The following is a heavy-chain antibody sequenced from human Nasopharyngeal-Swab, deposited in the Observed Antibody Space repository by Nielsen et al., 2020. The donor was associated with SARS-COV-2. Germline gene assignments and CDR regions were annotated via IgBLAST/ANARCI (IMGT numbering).Heavy chain of an antibody. CDR2: ISAYNGNT. Sequence: GESLKISCKGSGYSFTSYGISWVRQAPGQGLEWMGWISAYNGNTNYAQKLQGRVTMTTDTSTSTAYMELRSLRSDDTAVYYCAREIEDKGTPLFDPWGQGTLVTVSS. CDR3: AREIEDKGTPLFDP. CDR1: GYSFTSYG. J-gene: IGHJ5*02. D-gene: IGHD1-1*01. V-gene: IGHV1-18*01.